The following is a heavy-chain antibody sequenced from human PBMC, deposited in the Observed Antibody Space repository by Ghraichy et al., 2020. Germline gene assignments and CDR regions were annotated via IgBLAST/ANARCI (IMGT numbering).Heavy chain of an antibody. CDR3: AKDSGNGGGSVYNV. CDR2: ISVSGDNT. Sequence: GGSLRLSCAASGFTFRRYAMGWVRQAPGKGLEWVSAISVSGDNTYYTDSVKGRFTVSRDNFKNTLHLQMNSLRAEDTAIYYCAKDSGNGGGSVYNVWGKGTLVAVSS. J-gene: IGHJ4*02. D-gene: IGHD2-15*01. CDR1: GFTFRRYA. V-gene: IGHV3-23*01.